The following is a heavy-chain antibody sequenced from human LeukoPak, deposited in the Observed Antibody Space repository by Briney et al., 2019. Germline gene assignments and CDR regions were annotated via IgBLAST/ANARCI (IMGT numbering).Heavy chain of an antibody. CDR1: GGSISSGGYY. J-gene: IGHJ5*02. V-gene: IGHV4-31*03. Sequence: ASQTLSLTCTVSGGSISSGGYYWSWIRQHPGKGLEWTGYIYYSGSTYYNPSLKSRVTISVDTSKNQFSLKLSPVTAADTAVYYCARAKQIPRVGAPAAMRVHSYWFDPWGQGTLVTVSS. CDR3: ARAKQIPRVGAPAAMRVHSYWFDP. D-gene: IGHD2-2*01. CDR2: IYYSGST.